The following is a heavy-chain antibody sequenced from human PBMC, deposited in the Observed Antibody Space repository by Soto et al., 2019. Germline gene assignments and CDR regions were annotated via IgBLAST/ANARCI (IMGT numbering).Heavy chain of an antibody. V-gene: IGHV3-48*03. CDR3: ARILAARPGSDWFDP. CDR1: GFTFSSYE. D-gene: IGHD6-6*01. Sequence: EVQVVESGGGLVQPGGSLRLSCAASGFTFSSYEMNWVGQAPGKGLEWVSYISSSGSTIYYADSVKGRFTISRDNAKNSLYLQMNSLRAEDTAVYYCARILAARPGSDWFDPWGQGTLVTVSS. CDR2: ISSSGSTI. J-gene: IGHJ5*02.